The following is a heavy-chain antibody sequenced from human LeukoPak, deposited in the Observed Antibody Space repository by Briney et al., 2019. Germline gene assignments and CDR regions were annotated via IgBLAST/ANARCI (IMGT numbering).Heavy chain of an antibody. J-gene: IGHJ6*02. CDR2: FYRDGS. CDR3: ARDRYNYGRDFYYHGADV. Sequence: GGSLRLSCAAPGLTVSRNAMSWVRQAPGKGLEFISVFYRDGSNADSVKGRFTLSRDDSKNMLHLQMNSLRAEDTAIYYCARDRYNYGRDFYYHGADVWGQGTTVIVSS. V-gene: IGHV3-53*01. D-gene: IGHD5-24*01. CDR1: GLTVSRNA.